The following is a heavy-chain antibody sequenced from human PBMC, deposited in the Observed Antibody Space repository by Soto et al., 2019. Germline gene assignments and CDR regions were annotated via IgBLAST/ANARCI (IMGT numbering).Heavy chain of an antibody. D-gene: IGHD3-3*01. Sequence: QVQLVESGGGVVQPGRSLRLSCAASGFTFSSYGMHWVRQAPGKGLEWVAVISYDGSNKYYADSVKGRFTISRDNSKNALYLQMNSLRAEDTAVYYCAKGGARGVLRFLEWLSGDGMDVWGQGTTVTVSS. CDR2: ISYDGSNK. CDR3: AKGGARGVLRFLEWLSGDGMDV. V-gene: IGHV3-30*18. J-gene: IGHJ6*02. CDR1: GFTFSSYG.